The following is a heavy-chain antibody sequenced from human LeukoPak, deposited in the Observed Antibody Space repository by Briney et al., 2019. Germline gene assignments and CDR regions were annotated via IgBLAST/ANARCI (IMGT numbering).Heavy chain of an antibody. D-gene: IGHD3-3*01. CDR3: ARSYYDFFYGMDV. CDR1: GGSISSYY. Sequence: SETLSLTCTVSGGSISSYYWSWIRQPPGKGLEWIGYIYYSGSTNYNPSLKSRVTISVDTSKNQFSLKLSSATAADTAVYYCARSYYDFFYGMDVWGQGTTVTVSS. CDR2: IYYSGST. J-gene: IGHJ6*02. V-gene: IGHV4-59*01.